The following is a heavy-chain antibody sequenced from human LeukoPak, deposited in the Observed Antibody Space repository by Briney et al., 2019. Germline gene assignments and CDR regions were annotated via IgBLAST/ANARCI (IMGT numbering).Heavy chain of an antibody. Sequence: PSQTLSLTCAVSGGPISSGGYSWSWIRQPPGKGLEWIGYIYHSGSTYYNPSLKSRVTISVDRSKNQFSLKLSSVTAADTAVYYCARVSYYYDSSGYYTEYFQHWGQGTLVTVSS. CDR2: IYHSGST. J-gene: IGHJ1*01. D-gene: IGHD3-22*01. CDR1: GGPISSGGYS. V-gene: IGHV4-30-2*01. CDR3: ARVSYYYDSSGYYTEYFQH.